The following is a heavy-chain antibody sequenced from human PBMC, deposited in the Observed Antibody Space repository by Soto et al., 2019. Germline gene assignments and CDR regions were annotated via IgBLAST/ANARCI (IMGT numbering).Heavy chain of an antibody. D-gene: IGHD6-19*01. CDR1: GFTFSSYG. CDR3: EQVSSSGWKDY. J-gene: IGHJ4*02. CDR2: ISYDGSNK. V-gene: IGHV3-30*18. Sequence: GGSLRLSCAASGFTFSSYGMHWVRQAPGKGLEWVAVISYDGSNKYYADSVKGRFTISRDNSKNTLYLQMNSLRAEDTAVYYCEQVSSSGWKDYWGQGSLVTVSS.